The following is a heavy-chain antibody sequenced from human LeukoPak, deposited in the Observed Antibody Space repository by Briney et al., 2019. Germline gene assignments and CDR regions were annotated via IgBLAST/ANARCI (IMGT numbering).Heavy chain of an antibody. V-gene: IGHV4-4*07. CDR1: GGSISSYY. Sequence: SETLSLTCTVSGGSISSYYWSWIRQPAGKGLGWIGRIYTSGSTNYNPSLKSRVTMTVDTPRNQFSLKLNSVTAADTAVYYCARDRHYYDSSGYFPAFAYWGQGTLVTVSS. J-gene: IGHJ4*02. CDR2: IYTSGST. CDR3: ARDRHYYDSSGYFPAFAY. D-gene: IGHD3-22*01.